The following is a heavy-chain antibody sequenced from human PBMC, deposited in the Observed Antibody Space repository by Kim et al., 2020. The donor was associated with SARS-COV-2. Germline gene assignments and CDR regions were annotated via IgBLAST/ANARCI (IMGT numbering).Heavy chain of an antibody. CDR3: AKLRRHSAEYFDY. Sequence: YADSVKGRFTISRDNSKNTLYLQMNSLRAEDTAVYYCAKLRRHSAEYFDYWGQGTLVTVSS. V-gene: IGHV3-23*01. J-gene: IGHJ4*02. D-gene: IGHD3-10*01.